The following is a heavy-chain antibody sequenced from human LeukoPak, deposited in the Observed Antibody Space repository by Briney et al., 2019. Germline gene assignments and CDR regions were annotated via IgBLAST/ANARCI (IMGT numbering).Heavy chain of an antibody. V-gene: IGHV1-18*01. Sequence: ASVKVSCKASGYTFSSYGISWVRQAPGQGLEWMGWISAYNGNTNYAQKYQGRVTVTTDTSTSTAYMELRSLRSDDTAVYYCARALAAAGNVYYGMDVWGQGTTVTVSS. CDR1: GYTFSSYG. D-gene: IGHD6-13*01. CDR3: ARALAAAGNVYYGMDV. CDR2: ISAYNGNT. J-gene: IGHJ6*02.